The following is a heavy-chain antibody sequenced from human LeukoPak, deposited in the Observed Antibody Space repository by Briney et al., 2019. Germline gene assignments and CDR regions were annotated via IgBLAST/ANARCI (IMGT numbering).Heavy chain of an antibody. J-gene: IGHJ4*02. V-gene: IGHV4-4*07. D-gene: IGHD3-22*01. Sequence: SETLSLTCAVSGGSISSYYWSWIRQPAGKGLEWIGHIYTSGSTNYNPSLKSRVTMSLDTSKNQFSLKLSSVTAADTAVYYCARGAYYYDSSGYYFYFDYWGQGTLVTVSS. CDR2: IYTSGST. CDR3: ARGAYYYDSSGYYFYFDY. CDR1: GGSISSYY.